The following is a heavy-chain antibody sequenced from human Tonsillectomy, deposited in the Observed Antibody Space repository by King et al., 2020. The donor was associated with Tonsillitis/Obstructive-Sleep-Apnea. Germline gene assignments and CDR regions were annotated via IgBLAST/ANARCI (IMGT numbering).Heavy chain of an antibody. D-gene: IGHD3-16*01. CDR3: VRVLKDVWTDNRQPYTWFGP. V-gene: IGHV4-39*07. CDR1: GASITNTNYY. Sequence: PLQESGPGLVKPSETLSLTCTVSGASITNTNYYWGWIRQPPGKGLEWIGNIYHSWSSLYNPYLESRMIISLDTSKNQFSLRLGSVTAADTAVYFCVRVLKDVWTDNRQPYTWFGPWGHGTLVTVSS. J-gene: IGHJ5*02. CDR2: IYHSWSS.